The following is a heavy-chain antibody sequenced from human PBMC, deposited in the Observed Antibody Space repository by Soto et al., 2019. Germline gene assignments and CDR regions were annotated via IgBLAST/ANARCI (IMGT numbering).Heavy chain of an antibody. V-gene: IGHV4-31*03. Sequence: SETLSLTCTVSGDSISRSGYYWSWIRQHPGKGLEWIGYIYYSGSTYYNPSLKSRVIISQDTSKNQFSLKLSSVTAADTALYYCAKVGGNWFDPWGQGTLVTVSS. CDR2: IYYSGST. J-gene: IGHJ5*02. CDR1: GDSISRSGYY. D-gene: IGHD3-16*01. CDR3: AKVGGNWFDP.